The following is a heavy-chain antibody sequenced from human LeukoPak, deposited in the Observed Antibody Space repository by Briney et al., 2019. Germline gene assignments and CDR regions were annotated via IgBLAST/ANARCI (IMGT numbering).Heavy chain of an antibody. Sequence: SETLSLTCTVSGGSISSGDYYWSWIRQPPGKGLEWIGYIYYSGSTYYNPSLKSRVTISVDTSKNQFSLKLSSVTAADTAVYYCARIESPRAVGYCSSTSCSDPYYFDYWGQGTLVTVSS. V-gene: IGHV4-30-4*01. D-gene: IGHD2-2*01. CDR1: GGSISSGDYY. J-gene: IGHJ4*02. CDR2: IYYSGST. CDR3: ARIESPRAVGYCSSTSCSDPYYFDY.